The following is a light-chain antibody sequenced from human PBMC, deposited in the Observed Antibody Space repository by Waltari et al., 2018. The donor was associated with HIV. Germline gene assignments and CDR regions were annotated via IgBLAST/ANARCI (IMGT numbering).Light chain of an antibody. CDR1: SNNVGNQG. CDR3: ATWDISLSAVV. CDR2: RDN. J-gene: IGLJ2*01. V-gene: IGLV10-54*04. Sequence: QAGLTQPPSVSKGMRQTATPNCTGHSNNVGNQGQAWLQQHQGHPPTLLCYRDNKRPAVISERFSASRSGNTASLTITGVQPEDEPDYFCATWDISLSAVVFGGVTTLTVL.